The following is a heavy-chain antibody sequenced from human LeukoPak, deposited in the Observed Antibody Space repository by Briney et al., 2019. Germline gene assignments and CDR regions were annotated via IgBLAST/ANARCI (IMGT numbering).Heavy chain of an antibody. V-gene: IGHV1-2*02. CDR3: AREDCGGDCYSF. J-gene: IGHJ4*02. D-gene: IGHD2-21*02. CDR1: GYTFTSYY. CDR2: INPNSGGT. Sequence: ASVKVSCKASGYTFTSYYMHWVRQAPGQGLEWMGWINPNSGGTNYAQKFQGRVTMTRDTSISTAYVELSRLISDDTAVYYCAREDCGGDCYSFWGQGTLVTVSS.